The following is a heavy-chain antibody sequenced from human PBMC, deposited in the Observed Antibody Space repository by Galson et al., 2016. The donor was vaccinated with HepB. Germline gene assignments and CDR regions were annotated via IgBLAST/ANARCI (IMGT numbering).Heavy chain of an antibody. CDR2: IYHTGTS. V-gene: IGHV4-4*02. D-gene: IGHD2-2*01. Sequence: ETLSLTCVVSGASVNSSNWWTWVRQVPGKGLEWIGEIYHTGTSNNNPFLSSRFTLSVDKSRNQFSLNLTSVTAADTAVYYCARAAIIPGARMVFDPWGQGTLVTVSS. CDR1: GASVNSSNW. J-gene: IGHJ5*02. CDR3: ARAAIIPGARMVFDP.